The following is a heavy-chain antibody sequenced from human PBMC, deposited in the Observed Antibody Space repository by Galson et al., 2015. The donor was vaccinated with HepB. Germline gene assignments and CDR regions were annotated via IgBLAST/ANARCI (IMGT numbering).Heavy chain of an antibody. CDR1: GYSISSGYY. Sequence: ETLSLTCTVSGYSISSGYYWGWFRQPPGKGLEWIGSIYHSGSTYYNPSLKSRVTISVDTSKNQFPLRLSSVTAADTAVYYCARGSASGWNYFDYWGQGTLVTVSS. CDR3: ARGSASGWNYFDY. J-gene: IGHJ4*02. V-gene: IGHV4-38-2*02. D-gene: IGHD6-19*01. CDR2: IYHSGST.